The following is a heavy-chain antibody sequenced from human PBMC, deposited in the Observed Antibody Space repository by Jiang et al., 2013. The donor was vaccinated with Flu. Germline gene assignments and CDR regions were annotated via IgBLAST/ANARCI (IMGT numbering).Heavy chain of an antibody. J-gene: IGHJ6*02. CDR1: GGSFSGYY. Sequence: GLVKPSDTLSLTCAVYGGSFSGYYWSWIRQSPGDGLEWIGEITDSGTTNYHPSLKSRVTISLDTSKNQFSLNLTSVAAADTAVYFCARGAGGKRYYYHYYGLDVWGQGTTVTVSS. CDR3: ARGAGGKRYYYHYYGLDV. CDR2: ITDSGTT. V-gene: IGHV4-34*01. D-gene: IGHD4-23*01.